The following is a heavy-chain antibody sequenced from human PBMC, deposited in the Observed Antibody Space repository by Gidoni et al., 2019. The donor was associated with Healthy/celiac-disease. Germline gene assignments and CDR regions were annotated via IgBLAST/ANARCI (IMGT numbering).Heavy chain of an antibody. CDR3: ARGPYCSSTSCYLYDAFDI. CDR1: GGSFSGYY. CDR2: INHSGST. D-gene: IGHD2-2*01. V-gene: IGHV4-34*01. Sequence: QVQLQQWGAGLLKPSETLSLTCAVYGGSFSGYYWSWIRQPPGKGLEWIGEINHSGSTNYNPSLKSRVTISVDTSKNQFSLKLSSVTAADTAVYYCARGPYCSSTSCYLYDAFDIWGQGTMVTVSS. J-gene: IGHJ3*02.